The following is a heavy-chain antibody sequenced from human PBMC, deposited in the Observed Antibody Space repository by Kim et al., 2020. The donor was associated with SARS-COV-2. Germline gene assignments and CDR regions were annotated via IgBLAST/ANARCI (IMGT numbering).Heavy chain of an antibody. CDR1: GFSFSDYI. V-gene: IGHV3-21*01. Sequence: GGSLRLSCAASGFSFSDYIMSWVRQAPGKGLEWVSSISSRSNNIHYADSVKGRFTISRDNAKSSLFLQMNSLRVEDTAVYYCATGLITMVRGVGWGHGILVTVSS. J-gene: IGHJ4*01. CDR2: ISSRSNNI. CDR3: ATGLITMVRGVG. D-gene: IGHD3-10*01.